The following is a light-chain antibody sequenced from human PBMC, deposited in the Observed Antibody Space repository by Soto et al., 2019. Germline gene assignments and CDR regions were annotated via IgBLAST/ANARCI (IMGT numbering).Light chain of an antibody. CDR2: EVN. J-gene: IGLJ2*01. V-gene: IGLV2-14*01. CDR1: NSDVGYYNY. Sequence: QSALTQPASVSGSPGQSITISCTGTNSDVGYYNYVSWYQQQPGKAPKLMIYEVNKWPSGVSSRFSGSKSGNTASLTISGLQAEDDADYYCNSYTKNNTLVFGGGTQLTVL. CDR3: NSYTKNNTLV.